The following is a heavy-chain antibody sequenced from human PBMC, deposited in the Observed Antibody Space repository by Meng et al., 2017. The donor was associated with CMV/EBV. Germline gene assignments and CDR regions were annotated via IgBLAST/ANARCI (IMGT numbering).Heavy chain of an antibody. CDR1: GGSFSGYY. CDR3: ARVPPPDAFDI. CDR2: IYYSGST. J-gene: IGHJ3*02. Sequence: GSLRLSCAVYGGSFSGYYWSWIRQPPGKGLEWIGYIYYSGSTNYSPSLKSRVTISVDTSKNQFSLKLSSVTAADTAVYYCARVPPPDAFDIWGQGTMVTVSS. V-gene: IGHV4-59*01.